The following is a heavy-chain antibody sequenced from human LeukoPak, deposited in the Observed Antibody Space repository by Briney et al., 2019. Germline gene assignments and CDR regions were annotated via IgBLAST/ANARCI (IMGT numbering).Heavy chain of an antibody. CDR3: ARAQLAGTPYYFYYMDV. CDR2: ISAYNGNT. V-gene: IGHV1-18*01. Sequence: ASVKVSCKASGYTFTSYGISWVRQAPGQGLEWMGWISAYNGNTNYAQKLQGRVTMTTDESTSTAYMELSSLRSEDTAVYYCARAQLAGTPYYFYYMDVWGKGTTVTVSS. D-gene: IGHD1-1*01. CDR1: GYTFTSYG. J-gene: IGHJ6*03.